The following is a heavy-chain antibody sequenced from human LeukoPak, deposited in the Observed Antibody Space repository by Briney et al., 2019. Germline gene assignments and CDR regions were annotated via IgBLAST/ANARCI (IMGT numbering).Heavy chain of an antibody. CDR1: GGTFSSYA. Sequence: ASVKVSCKASGGTFSSYAISWVRQAPGQGLEWMGIINPSGGSTSYAQKFQGRVTMTRDMSTSTVYMELSSLRSEDTAVYYCAGGVDTWMDVWGKGTTVTVSS. D-gene: IGHD5-18*01. CDR3: AGGVDTWMDV. V-gene: IGHV1-46*01. J-gene: IGHJ6*04. CDR2: INPSGGST.